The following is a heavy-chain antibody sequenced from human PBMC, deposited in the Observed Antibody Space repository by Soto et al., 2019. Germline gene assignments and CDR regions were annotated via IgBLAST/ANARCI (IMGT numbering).Heavy chain of an antibody. CDR1: GYTFTGYY. V-gene: IGHV1-2*02. J-gene: IGHJ6*02. CDR2: INPNSGGT. D-gene: IGHD6-6*01. Sequence: ASVKVSCKASGYTFTGYYMHSVRQAPGQGLEWMGWINPNSGGTNYAQKFQGRVTMTRDTSISTAYMELSRLRSDDTAVYYCAREVRQLVRRDYYYGMDVWGQGTTVTVSS. CDR3: AREVRQLVRRDYYYGMDV.